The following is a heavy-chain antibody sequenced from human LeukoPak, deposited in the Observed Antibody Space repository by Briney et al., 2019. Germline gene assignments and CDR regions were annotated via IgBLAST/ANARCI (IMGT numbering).Heavy chain of an antibody. Sequence: PGGSLRLSCTVSGFTLSDYAIHWVRQAPGKGLEWVAGQSFDGGNTYYADSVKGRFTISRDTDSPNNALHLQMNRLRGEDTAVYYCAREGYSGYDLSYYYGMDVWGQGTTVTVSS. CDR3: AREGYSGYDLSYYYGMDV. CDR1: GFTLSDYA. D-gene: IGHD5-12*01. J-gene: IGHJ6*02. CDR2: QSFDGGNT. V-gene: IGHV3-30*03.